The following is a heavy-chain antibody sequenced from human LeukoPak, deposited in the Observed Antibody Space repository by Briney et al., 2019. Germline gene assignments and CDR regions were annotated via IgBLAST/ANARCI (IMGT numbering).Heavy chain of an antibody. V-gene: IGHV3-23*01. Sequence: GGSLRLSCAASGFTFSTYAMSWVRQHPGKGLEWISGLHGDGSGTFYIESVKGRFIMSRDNSKNTLYLQMNSLRAEDTAIYYCAKDRTPYNGAFDAFHIWGPGTKVTVSS. CDR3: AKDRTPYNGAFDAFHI. D-gene: IGHD1-1*01. CDR2: LHGDGSGT. J-gene: IGHJ3*02. CDR1: GFTFSTYA.